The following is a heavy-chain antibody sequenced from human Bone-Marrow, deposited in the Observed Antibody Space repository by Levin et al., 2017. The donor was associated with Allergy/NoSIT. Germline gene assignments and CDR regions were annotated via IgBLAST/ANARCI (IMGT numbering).Heavy chain of an antibody. Sequence: PGGSLRLSCAASGFTFSSYWMHWVRQAPGKGLVWVSRINSDGSSTSYADSVKGRFTISRDNAKNTLYLQMNSLRAEDTAVYYCARGDLWIQLWLGPYGMDVWGQGTTVTVSS. V-gene: IGHV3-74*01. D-gene: IGHD5-18*01. CDR3: ARGDLWIQLWLGPYGMDV. CDR2: INSDGSST. J-gene: IGHJ6*02. CDR1: GFTFSSYW.